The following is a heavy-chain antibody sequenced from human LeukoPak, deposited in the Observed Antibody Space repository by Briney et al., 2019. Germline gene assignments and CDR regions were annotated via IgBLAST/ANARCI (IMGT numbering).Heavy chain of an antibody. CDR3: ARDRCSGGSCYSDYYYGMDV. CDR2: IDYSGST. CDR1: GGSISSYY. Sequence: SETLSLTCTVSGGSISSYYWSWIRQPPGKGLEWIGSIDYSGSTYDNPSLKSRVTISLDTPKNHFSLKLTSVTAADTAVYYCARDRCSGGSCYSDYYYGMDVWGQGTTVTVSS. V-gene: IGHV4-39*07. D-gene: IGHD2-15*01. J-gene: IGHJ6*02.